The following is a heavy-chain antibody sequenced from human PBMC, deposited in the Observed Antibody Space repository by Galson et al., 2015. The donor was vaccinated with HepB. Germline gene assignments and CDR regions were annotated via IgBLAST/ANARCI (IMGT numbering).Heavy chain of an antibody. CDR1: GFTFSSYD. Sequence: SLRLSCAASGFTFSSYDIHWVRQAPGKGLEWVSAISGSGGSTYYADSVKGRFTISRDNSKNTLYLQMNSLRAEDTAVYYCAKETVGATPGAAFDYWGQGTLVTVSS. CDR2: ISGSGGST. V-gene: IGHV3-23*01. CDR3: AKETVGATPGAAFDY. J-gene: IGHJ4*02. D-gene: IGHD1-26*01.